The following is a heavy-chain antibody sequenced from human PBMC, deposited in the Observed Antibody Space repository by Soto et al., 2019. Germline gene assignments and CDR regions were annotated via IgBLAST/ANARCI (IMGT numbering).Heavy chain of an antibody. CDR2: TYYRSKWYN. V-gene: IGHV6-1*01. D-gene: IGHD4-17*01. CDR3: ARGDYGGNSGFDY. Sequence: SQTLSLTCVISGDSVSSNSAAWNWIRQSPSRGLEWLGRTYYRSKWYNDYAVSVKSRITINPDTSKNQFSLKLSSVTAADTAVYYCARGDYGGNSGFDYWGQGTLVTVSS. J-gene: IGHJ4*02. CDR1: GDSVSSNSAA.